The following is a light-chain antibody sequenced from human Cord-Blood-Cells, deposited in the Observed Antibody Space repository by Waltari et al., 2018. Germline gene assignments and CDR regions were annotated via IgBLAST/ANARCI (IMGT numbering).Light chain of an antibody. CDR1: SGTNVGTYR. Sequence: QAVLTQPSSLSASPGASASLTCTLRSGTNVGTYRIYWYKQKPGSPPQYLLRYKSDSDKQQGSGVPSRFSGSKDASANAGILLISGLQSEDEADYYCMIWHSSAVVFGGGTKLTVL. CDR2: YKSDSDK. J-gene: IGLJ2*01. CDR3: MIWHSSAVV. V-gene: IGLV5-45*02.